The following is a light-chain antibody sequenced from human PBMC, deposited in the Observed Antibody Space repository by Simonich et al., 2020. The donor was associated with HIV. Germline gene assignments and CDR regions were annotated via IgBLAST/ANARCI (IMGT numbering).Light chain of an antibody. Sequence: EIVMTQSPATLSVSPGERATLSCRASQSVSSNLAWYQQKPGQPPKLLIYWASTRESGVPDRFSGSGSGTDFTLTISSLQAEDVAVYFCQQYYNTQSFGQGTKVEVK. CDR2: WAS. J-gene: IGKJ1*01. CDR1: QSVSSN. CDR3: QQYYNTQS. V-gene: IGKV3-15*01.